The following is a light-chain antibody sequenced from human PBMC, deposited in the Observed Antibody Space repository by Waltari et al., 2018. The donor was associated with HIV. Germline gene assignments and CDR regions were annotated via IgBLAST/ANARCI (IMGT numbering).Light chain of an antibody. CDR1: RPNLGVNS. V-gene: IGLV1-44*01. CDR2: NTN. Sequence: QSGLTQPPSASGTIGQRVTISCLGRRPNLGVNSVNWYQQLPGTAPRLRIYNTNQRPSGVPDRFSGSKSGTSAYLASSGLQAAEEADYYCSAWDDNVNGLFGGGTKLTVL. J-gene: IGLJ2*01. CDR3: SAWDDNVNGL.